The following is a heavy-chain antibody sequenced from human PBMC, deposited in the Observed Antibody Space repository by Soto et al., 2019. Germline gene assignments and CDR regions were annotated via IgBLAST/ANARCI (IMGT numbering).Heavy chain of an antibody. Sequence: QVQLVQSGAEEKKPGASVKVSCKASGYTFTGYAMHWVRQAPGQRLEWMGWINADNSNTKYSQKFQGRVTITRDTSASTAYMGLSSLRSEDTAVYYCARSAVSPYGGLLGPFDYWGQGNLVTVSS. J-gene: IGHJ4*02. V-gene: IGHV1-3*05. D-gene: IGHD3-16*02. CDR3: ARSAVSPYGGLLGPFDY. CDR2: INADNSNT. CDR1: GYTFTGYA.